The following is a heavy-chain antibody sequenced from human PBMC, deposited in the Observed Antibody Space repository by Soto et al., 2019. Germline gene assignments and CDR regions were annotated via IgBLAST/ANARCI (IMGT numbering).Heavy chain of an antibody. CDR3: ARDAVYYYFSGMDV. CDR1: YGYISDLSDC. Sequence: SLTQPVRKTVAYGYISDLSDCWVRIRQPPGKGLEWIGSIYYSGSTYYNPSLKSRVTISVDTSKNQFSLKLSSVTAADTAVYYCARDAVYYYFSGMDVWGQGTTVTVSS. J-gene: IGHJ6*01. CDR2: IYYSGST. V-gene: IGHV4-39*01.